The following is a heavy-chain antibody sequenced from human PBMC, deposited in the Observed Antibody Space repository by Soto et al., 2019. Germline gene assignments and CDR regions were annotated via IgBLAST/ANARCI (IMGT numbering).Heavy chain of an antibody. CDR3: ARGGITGTLRLNYYYYYGMDV. CDR1: GFTVSSNY. D-gene: IGHD1-7*01. V-gene: IGHV3-53*01. J-gene: IGHJ6*02. CDR2: IYSGGST. Sequence: PWGSLRLSCAASGFTVSSNYMSWVRQAPGKGLEWVSVIYSGGSTYYADSVKGRFTISRDNSKNTLYLQMNSLRAEDTAVYYCARGGITGTLRLNYYYYYGMDVWGQGTTVTVSS.